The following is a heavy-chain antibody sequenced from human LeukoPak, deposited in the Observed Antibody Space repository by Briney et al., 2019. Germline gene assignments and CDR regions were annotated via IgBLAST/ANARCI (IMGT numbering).Heavy chain of an antibody. Sequence: GGSLRLSCAASGVSGFTFSGRGMSWVRQAPGKGLEWVANIKQDGSEKYYVDSVKGRFTISRDNAKNSLYLQMNSLRAEDTAVYYCARAPDYVWGSYRYYYYYMDVWGKGTTVTVSS. CDR2: IKQDGSEK. J-gene: IGHJ6*03. CDR3: ARAPDYVWGSYRYYYYYMDV. CDR1: GVSGFTFSGRG. D-gene: IGHD3-16*02. V-gene: IGHV3-7*01.